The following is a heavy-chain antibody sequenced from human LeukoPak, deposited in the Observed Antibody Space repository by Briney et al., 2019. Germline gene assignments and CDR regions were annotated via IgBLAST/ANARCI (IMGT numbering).Heavy chain of an antibody. CDR3: AREGTYYDSSGYVS. CDR2: ISGSGGKT. D-gene: IGHD3-22*01. J-gene: IGHJ5*02. CDR1: GFTFSSFA. Sequence: GGSLRLSCAASGFTFSSFAMTWVRQAPGKGLEWVSVISGSGGKTYYADSVKGRFTLSRDNSNRTLFLEMSSLRVEDTAVYYCAREGTYYDSSGYVSWGQGTLVTVSA. V-gene: IGHV3-23*01.